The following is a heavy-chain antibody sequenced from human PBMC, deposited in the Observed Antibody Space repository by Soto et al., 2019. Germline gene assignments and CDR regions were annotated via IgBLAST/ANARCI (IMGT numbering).Heavy chain of an antibody. Sequence: PGGSLRLSCAASGFTFDDYAMHWVRQAPGKGLEWVSGISWNSDNIVYADSVKGRFTISRDNAKNSLYLQMNSLRAEDTALYYCAKDLYSNYGDAFDIWGQGTMVTLSS. CDR2: ISWNSDNI. CDR1: GFTFDDYA. D-gene: IGHD4-4*01. J-gene: IGHJ3*02. CDR3: AKDLYSNYGDAFDI. V-gene: IGHV3-9*01.